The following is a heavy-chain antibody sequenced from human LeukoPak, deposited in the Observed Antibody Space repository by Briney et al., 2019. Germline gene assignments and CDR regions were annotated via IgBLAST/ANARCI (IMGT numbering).Heavy chain of an antibody. CDR2: INPSGGST. J-gene: IGHJ5*02. V-gene: IGHV1-46*01. Sequence: ASLKVSCKASGYTFTSYYMNWVRQAPGQGLEWMGIINPSGGSTSYAQKVKGRVTMTRDISKSTEYLELSSLRAEDTAVYYCARDNSAEDTAWWFDPWGQGTLVTVSS. CDR1: GYTFTSYY. D-gene: IGHD1-14*01. CDR3: ARDNSAEDTAWWFDP.